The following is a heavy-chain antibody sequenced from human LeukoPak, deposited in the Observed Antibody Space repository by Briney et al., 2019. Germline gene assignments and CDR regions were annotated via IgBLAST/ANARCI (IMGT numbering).Heavy chain of an antibody. D-gene: IGHD6-19*01. CDR3: ARGRRGWVDY. Sequence: AGPLSLTCTASGGSISSYYWSWFRQPPGKGLEWIAFIYNSGSTNYNPSLKSRVTISVDTSKNQFSLKLSSVTAEDTAVYYCARGRRGWVDYWGQGTLVTVSS. CDR2: IYNSGST. J-gene: IGHJ4*02. V-gene: IGHV4-59*01. CDR1: GGSISSYY.